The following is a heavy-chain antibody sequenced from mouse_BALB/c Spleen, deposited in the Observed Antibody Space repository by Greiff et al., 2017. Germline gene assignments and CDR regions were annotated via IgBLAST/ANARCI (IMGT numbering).Heavy chain of an antibody. Sequence: VQLQQSGAELVRPGASVKLSCKASGFNIKDYYMHWVKQRPEQGLEWIGWIDPENGNTIYDPKFQGKASITADTSSNTAYLQLSSLTSEDTAVYYCARDYYGYPWFAYWGQGTLVTVSA. J-gene: IGHJ3*01. V-gene: IGHV14-1*02. CDR3: ARDYYGYPWFAY. CDR2: IDPENGNT. D-gene: IGHD1-2*01. CDR1: GFNIKDYY.